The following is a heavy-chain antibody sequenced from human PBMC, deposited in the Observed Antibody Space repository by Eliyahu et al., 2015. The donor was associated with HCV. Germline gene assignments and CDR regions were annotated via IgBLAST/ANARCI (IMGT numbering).Heavy chain of an antibody. D-gene: IGHD6-19*01. J-gene: IGHJ5*02. V-gene: IGHV4-59*01. CDR1: GASLSTXX. Sequence: QVQLQESGPGLVKPSETLSLTCXVSGASLSTXXWSWIRQPPGKGLEWIAYXHYRGSXNYHPSLKSRVTISIDTSKNQFSLRLSSVTAADTAVYYCASGGGGIAVAGTGGWFDPWGQGTLVTVSS. CDR2: XHYRGSX. CDR3: ASGGGGIAVAGTGGWFDP.